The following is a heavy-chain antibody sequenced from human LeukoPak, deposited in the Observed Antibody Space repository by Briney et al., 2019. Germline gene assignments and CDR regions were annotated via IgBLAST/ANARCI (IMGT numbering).Heavy chain of an antibody. V-gene: IGHV4-34*01. J-gene: IGHJ3*02. CDR3: ARVGYPTQRRVLSAVTVPTAGAFDI. CDR2: INHSGST. CDR1: GGSFSGYY. Sequence: PSETLSLTCAVYGGSFSGYYWSWIRQPPGKRLEWIGEINHSGSTNYNPSLKSRVTISVDTSKNQFFLKLSSVTAADTAVYYCARVGYPTQRRVLSAVTVPTAGAFDIWGQGTLVTVSS. D-gene: IGHD2-21*02.